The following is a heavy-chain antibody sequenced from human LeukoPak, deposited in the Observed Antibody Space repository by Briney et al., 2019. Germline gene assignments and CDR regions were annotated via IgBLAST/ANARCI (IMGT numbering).Heavy chain of an antibody. CDR3: ARGGRHYGYYYGMDV. CDR2: IYTSGST. V-gene: IGHV4-4*07. D-gene: IGHD3-16*01. CDR1: GGSISSYY. J-gene: IGHJ6*02. Sequence: SETLSLTCTVSGGSISSYYWSWIRQPAGKGLXXXXRIYTSGSTNYNPSLKSRVTMSVDTSKNQFSLKLSSVTAADTAVYYCARGGRHYGYYYGMDVWGQGTTVTVSS.